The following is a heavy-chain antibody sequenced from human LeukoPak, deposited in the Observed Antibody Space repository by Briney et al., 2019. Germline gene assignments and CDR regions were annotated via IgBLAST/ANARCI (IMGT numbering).Heavy chain of an antibody. CDR2: IYYTGST. V-gene: IGHV4-59*12. D-gene: IGHD3-22*01. CDR3: AKSNGYGLIDI. Sequence: PSETLSLTCTVSGGSIRTYYWSWIRQPPGKGLEWIGYIYYTGSTNYNPSLKSRVTISVETSKNQFSLKLKSVTAADTAVYYCAKSNGYGLIDIWGQGTMVTVSS. CDR1: GGSIRTYY. J-gene: IGHJ3*02.